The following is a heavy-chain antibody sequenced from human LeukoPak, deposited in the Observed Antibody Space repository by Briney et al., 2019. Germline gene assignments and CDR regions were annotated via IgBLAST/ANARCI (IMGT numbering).Heavy chain of an antibody. CDR3: ARFGINSPPPYMDV. CDR1: GGTFSSYA. J-gene: IGHJ6*03. CDR2: IIPIFGTA. D-gene: IGHD2/OR15-2a*01. V-gene: IGHV1-69*06. Sequence: ASVKVSCKASGGTFSSYAISWVRQAPGQGLEWMGGIIPIFGTANYAQKFQGRVTITADKSTSTAYMELSSLRSEDTAVYYCARFGINSPPPYMDVWGKGTTVTVSS.